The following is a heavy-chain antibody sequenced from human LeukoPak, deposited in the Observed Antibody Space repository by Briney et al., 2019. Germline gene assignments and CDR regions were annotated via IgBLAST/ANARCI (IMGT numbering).Heavy chain of an antibody. CDR2: ISNNGGYT. CDR3: ARRGWGGYSGYGYFDY. CDR1: GFTFSSSA. J-gene: IGHJ4*02. D-gene: IGHD5-12*01. Sequence: GGSLRLSCAASGFTFSSSAMSWVRQAPGKGLEWVSAISNNGGYTYYADSVQGRFTISRDNSKSTLCLQMNSLRAEDTAVYYCARRGWGGYSGYGYFDYWGQGTLVTVSS. V-gene: IGHV3-23*01.